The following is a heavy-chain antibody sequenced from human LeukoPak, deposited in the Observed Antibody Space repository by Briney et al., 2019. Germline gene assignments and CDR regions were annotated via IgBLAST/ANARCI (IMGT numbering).Heavy chain of an antibody. CDR2: IKSDGSST. CDR3: ARVDTATTLFPF. CDR1: GFSFSDYW. D-gene: IGHD4-17*01. V-gene: IGHV3-74*01. J-gene: IGHJ4*02. Sequence: GGSLRLSCAASGFSFSDYWMHWVRQAPGKGLVWVSRIKSDGSSTAYADSVKGRFTISRDNAKNRLYLQMNSLRADDTGMYYCARVDTATTLFPFWGQGTLVTVSS.